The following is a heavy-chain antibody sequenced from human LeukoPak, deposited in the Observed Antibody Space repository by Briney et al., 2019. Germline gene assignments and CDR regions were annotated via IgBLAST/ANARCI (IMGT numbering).Heavy chain of an antibody. CDR1: RGTFSSYA. D-gene: IGHD6-19*01. V-gene: IGHV1-69*05. CDR2: IIPIFGTA. Sequence: GSSVKVSCKASRGTFSSYAISWVRQAPGQGLEWMGGIIPIFGTANYAQKFQGRVTITTDESTSTAYMELSSLRSEDTAVYYCAGGSSGWWANYFDYWGQGTLVTVSS. CDR3: AGGSSGWWANYFDY. J-gene: IGHJ4*02.